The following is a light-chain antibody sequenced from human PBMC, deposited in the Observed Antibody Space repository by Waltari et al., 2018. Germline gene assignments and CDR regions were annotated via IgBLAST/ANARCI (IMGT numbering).Light chain of an antibody. CDR1: QSVSNN. CDR2: GAS. Sequence: EIMMTQSPATLSLSPGERATLSCRASQSVSNNLAWYQQKPGQAPRLLIYGASTRATGIPARFSGSGSVKEFTLTISSLQSEDLAVYYCQQYENWPPLTFGGGTKVEIK. J-gene: IGKJ4*01. V-gene: IGKV3-15*01. CDR3: QQYENWPPLT.